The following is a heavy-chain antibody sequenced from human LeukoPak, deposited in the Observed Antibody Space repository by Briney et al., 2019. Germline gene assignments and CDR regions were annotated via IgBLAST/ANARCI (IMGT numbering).Heavy chain of an antibody. Sequence: GASVKVSCKASGYTFTSYGITWVRQAPGQGLERMGWISAYNGNTNYAQKLQGRVTMTTDTSTSTAYMELRSLRSDDTAVYYCARDMGPTASDIVVVPAARYYYYGMDVWGQGTTVTVSS. V-gene: IGHV1-18*01. J-gene: IGHJ6*02. CDR2: ISAYNGNT. CDR3: ARDMGPTASDIVVVPAARYYYYGMDV. CDR1: GYTFTSYG. D-gene: IGHD2-2*01.